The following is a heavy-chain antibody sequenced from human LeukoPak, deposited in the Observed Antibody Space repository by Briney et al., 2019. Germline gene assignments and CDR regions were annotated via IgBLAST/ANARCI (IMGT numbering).Heavy chain of an antibody. CDR3: ARADTVTTYYYGMDV. CDR2: IYYSGNT. V-gene: IGHV4-31*03. D-gene: IGHD4-17*01. Sequence: SETLSLTCTVSGGSISSGGYYWSWIRQHPGKGLEWIGYIYYSGNTYYNPSLKSRLTMSVDRSKNQFSLKLSSVTAADTAVYFCARADTVTTYYYGMDVWGQGTTVTASS. J-gene: IGHJ6*02. CDR1: GGSISSGGYY.